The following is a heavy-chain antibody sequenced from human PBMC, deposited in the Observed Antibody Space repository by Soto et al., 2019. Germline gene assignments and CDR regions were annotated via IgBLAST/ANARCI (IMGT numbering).Heavy chain of an antibody. CDR2: SSATGAGT. CDR1: GFTFSSYG. CDR3: AKDRRAGGNYGFYSDF. Sequence: EVQLLESGGGLVQPGGSLRLSCAASGFTFSSYGMTWVRQAPGKGLEWVSFSSATGAGTYYADSVKGRFTISRDNSKNTVYLQMTSLIAADTAVYYCAKDRRAGGNYGFYSDFWGKGALVIVSS. V-gene: IGHV3-23*01. J-gene: IGHJ4*02. D-gene: IGHD1-7*01.